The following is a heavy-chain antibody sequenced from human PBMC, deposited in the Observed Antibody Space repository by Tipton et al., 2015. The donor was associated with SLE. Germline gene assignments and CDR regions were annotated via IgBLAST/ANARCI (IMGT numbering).Heavy chain of an antibody. CDR2: INGDGSST. CDR1: EFIFSSYW. CDR3: ARDREWLVLDY. D-gene: IGHD6-19*01. Sequence: SLRLSCAASEFIFSSYWMHWVRQVPGKGLVWVSHINGDGSSTTYADSVKGRVTISRDNFKNTLYLQMNSLSAEDTAVYYCARDREWLVLDYWGQGTLVTVSS. V-gene: IGHV3-74*01. J-gene: IGHJ4*02.